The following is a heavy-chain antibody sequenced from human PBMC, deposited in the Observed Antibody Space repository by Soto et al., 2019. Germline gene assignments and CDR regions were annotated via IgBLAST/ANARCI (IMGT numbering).Heavy chain of an antibody. CDR3: AARLWSGPTAYYYYGMDV. CDR1: GGTFSSYA. CDR2: IIPIFGTA. Sequence: QVQLVQSGAEVKKPGSSVKVSCKASGGTFSSYAISWVRQAPGQGLEWMGGIIPIFGTANYAQKFQGRVTITADXXTXTXXMELSSLRSEDTAVYYCAARLWSGPTAYYYYGMDVWGQGTTVTVSS. J-gene: IGHJ6*02. V-gene: IGHV1-69*12. D-gene: IGHD3-3*01.